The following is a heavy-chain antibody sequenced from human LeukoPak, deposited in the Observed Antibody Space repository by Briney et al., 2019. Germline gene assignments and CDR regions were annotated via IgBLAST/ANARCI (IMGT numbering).Heavy chain of an antibody. D-gene: IGHD2-2*01. CDR3: ARDLGIVVVPAA. V-gene: IGHV1-2*02. CDR1: GYTFTGYY. J-gene: IGHJ5*02. CDR2: INPNSGGT. Sequence: ASVKVSCKASGYTFTGYYMHWVRQAPGQGLEWMGWINPNSGGTNYAQKFQGRVTMTRDTSISTAYMELSRLRSDDTAAYYCARDLGIVVVPAAWGQGTLVTVSS.